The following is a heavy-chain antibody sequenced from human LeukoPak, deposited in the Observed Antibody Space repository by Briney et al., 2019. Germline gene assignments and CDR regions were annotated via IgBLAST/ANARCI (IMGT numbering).Heavy chain of an antibody. CDR1: GFTFSSYW. J-gene: IGHJ4*02. CDR3: ARIAVAGKKSHPGDS. D-gene: IGHD6-19*01. CDR2: IKQDGSEK. Sequence: GGSLRLSCAASGFTFSSYWMSWVRQAPGKGLEWVANIKQDGSEKYYVDSVKGRFTISRDNAKNSLYLQMNSLRAEDTAVYYCARIAVAGKKSHPGDSWGQGTLVTVSS. V-gene: IGHV3-7*01.